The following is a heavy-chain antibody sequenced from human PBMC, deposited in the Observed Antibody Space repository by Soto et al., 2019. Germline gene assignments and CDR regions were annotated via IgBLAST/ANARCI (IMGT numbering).Heavy chain of an antibody. D-gene: IGHD2-21*02. V-gene: IGHV3-23*01. CDR1: GFAFGSYA. J-gene: IGHJ6*03. Sequence: EVQLLESGGGLVQPGGPLRLSCAASGFAFGSYAMSWVRQAPGKGLEWVSTIGGSGAKYYPDSVKGRFTISRDNSKNTVSLQVNSLVAEDTAVYYCAKCMVVASAIGYYYYMDVWGKGTTVTVSS. CDR2: IGGSGAK. CDR3: AKCMVVASAIGYYYYMDV.